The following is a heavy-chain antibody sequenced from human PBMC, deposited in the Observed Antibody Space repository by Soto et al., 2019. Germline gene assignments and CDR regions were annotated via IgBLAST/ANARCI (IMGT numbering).Heavy chain of an antibody. CDR2: VKSRTDGGTT. D-gene: IGHD3-10*01. CDR1: VFTFSNAW. Sequence: PGGSLRLSCAASVFTFSNAWMSWVRQAPGKGLEWVGRVKSRTDGGTTDYAAPVKGRFTLSRDDSKNTLYLQMSSLKTEDTAVYYCTTAGVRGDIPWGQGTLVTVSS. V-gene: IGHV3-15*01. J-gene: IGHJ5*02. CDR3: TTAGVRGDIP.